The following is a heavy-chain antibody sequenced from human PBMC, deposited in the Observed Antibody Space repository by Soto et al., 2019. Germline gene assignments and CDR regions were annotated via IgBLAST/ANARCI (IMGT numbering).Heavy chain of an antibody. V-gene: IGHV1-69*13. CDR2: IIPIFGTA. CDR1: GGTFSSYA. J-gene: IGHJ3*02. Sequence: ASVKVSCKASGGTFSSYAISWVRQAPGQGLEWMGGIIPIFGTANYAQKFQGRVTITADESTSTAYMELSSLRSEDTAVYYCARGLYYDFWSGYYRGGTFDIWGQGTMVTVSS. CDR3: ARGLYYDFWSGYYRGGTFDI. D-gene: IGHD3-3*01.